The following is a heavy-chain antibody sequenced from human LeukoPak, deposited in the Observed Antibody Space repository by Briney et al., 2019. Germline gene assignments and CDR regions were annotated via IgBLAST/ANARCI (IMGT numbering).Heavy chain of an antibody. CDR3: AISGSGYNYFDY. D-gene: IGHD5-18*01. Sequence: TGGSLRLSCAASGFTFSSYSMNWVRQAPGKGLEWVSYITSSSGSLYYADSVKGRFTISRDNAKNSLYLQMNSLRAEDTAVYYRAISGSGYNYFDYWGQGTLVTVSS. J-gene: IGHJ4*02. CDR2: ITSSSGSL. V-gene: IGHV3-48*04. CDR1: GFTFSSYS.